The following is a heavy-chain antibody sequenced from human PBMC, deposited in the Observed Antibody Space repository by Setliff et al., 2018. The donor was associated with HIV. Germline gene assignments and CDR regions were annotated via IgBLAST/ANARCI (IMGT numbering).Heavy chain of an antibody. CDR1: GYTFSNYG. J-gene: IGHJ6*03. D-gene: IGHD6-13*01. V-gene: IGHV1-18*01. Sequence: ASVKVSCKASGYTFSNYGISWVRQVPGQGLEWMGWISPYNGDTASAQRFQGRVTMTRDTSISTAYMELRSLGSEDTAVYFCARMSSNIYFHMDVWGRGTTVTVSS. CDR2: ISPYNGDT. CDR3: ARMSSNIYFHMDV.